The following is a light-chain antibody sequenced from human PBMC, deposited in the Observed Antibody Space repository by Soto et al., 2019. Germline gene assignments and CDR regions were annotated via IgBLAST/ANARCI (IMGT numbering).Light chain of an antibody. CDR3: QQYKSWPPAWT. V-gene: IGKV3-15*01. Sequence: EIVMTQSPATLSVSRGERATLSCRASQSVSSNLAWYQQKPGQPPRLLIYDASTRATDIPGRFSGSGSGTDFTLTISSLQSEDFAVYYCQQYKSWPPAWTFGQGTKVDIK. J-gene: IGKJ1*01. CDR2: DAS. CDR1: QSVSSN.